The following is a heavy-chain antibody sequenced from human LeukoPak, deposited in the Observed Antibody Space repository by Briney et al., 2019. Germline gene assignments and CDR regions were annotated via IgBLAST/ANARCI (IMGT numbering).Heavy chain of an antibody. V-gene: IGHV5-51*01. J-gene: IGHJ4*02. CDR3: ARHWRYCSSDRCYPDY. CDR2: IYPGDSDT. D-gene: IGHD2-15*01. CDR1: GYSFISYW. Sequence: GESLKISCKGSGYSFISYWIGWVRQMPGKGLEWMGIIYPGDSDTKYSPSFQGQVTISADKSISTAYLQWSSLKASDTAIYYCARHWRYCSSDRCYPDYWGQGTLVTVSS.